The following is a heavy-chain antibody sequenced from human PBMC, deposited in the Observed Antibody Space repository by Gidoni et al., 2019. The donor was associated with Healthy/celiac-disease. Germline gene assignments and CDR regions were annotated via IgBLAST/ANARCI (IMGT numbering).Heavy chain of an antibody. V-gene: IGHV3-11*01. CDR2: ISSSVSTI. CDR3: ARVSGIQWETSRRVY. J-gene: IGHJ4*02. Sequence: QVQLVESGGGLVKPGGSMRLSCAASGVTCSDYYMSWIRQAPGQGLEWVSYISSSVSTISYADSVKGRFTISRDNAKNSLYLQMNSLRAEDTAVYYCARVSGIQWETSRRVYWGQGTLVTVSS. CDR1: GVTCSDYY. D-gene: IGHD1-20*01.